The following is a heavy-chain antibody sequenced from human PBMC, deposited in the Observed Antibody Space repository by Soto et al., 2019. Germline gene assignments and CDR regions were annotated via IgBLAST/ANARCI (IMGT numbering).Heavy chain of an antibody. CDR1: GGSISSGGYS. CDR3: ARAGGLGAVAVDY. CDR2: IYHGST. J-gene: IGHJ4*02. Sequence: QLQLQESGSGLVKPSQTLSLTCAVSGGSISSGGYSWSWIRQPPGKGLEWIGYIYHGSTYYNPSPTSRVPISEDRSKDQFSLKLSSVTAADTAVYYCARAGGLGAVAVDYWGQGALVTVSS. V-gene: IGHV4-30-2*01. D-gene: IGHD6-19*01.